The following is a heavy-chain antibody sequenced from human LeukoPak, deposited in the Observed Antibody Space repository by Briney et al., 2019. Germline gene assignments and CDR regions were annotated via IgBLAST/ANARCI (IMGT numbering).Heavy chain of an antibody. D-gene: IGHD1-26*01. CDR1: GFTFGDYA. J-gene: IGHJ4*02. CDR3: ARELNVGY. V-gene: IGHV3-7*01. CDR2: IKRDGSDK. Sequence: GGSLRLSCTASGFTFGDYAMTWVRQAPGKGLEWVANIKRDGSDKYYADSVKGRFTISRDNAENSLYLQMNSLREEDTAVYYCARELNVGYWGQGTLVTVSS.